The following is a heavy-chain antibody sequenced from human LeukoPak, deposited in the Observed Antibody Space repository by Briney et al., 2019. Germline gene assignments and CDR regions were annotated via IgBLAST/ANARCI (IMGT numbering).Heavy chain of an antibody. CDR2: IFHGGST. V-gene: IGHV4-4*02. CDR3: ARGEDHGSGTVHFDY. CDR1: GGSISSSNW. J-gene: IGHJ4*02. D-gene: IGHD3-10*01. Sequence: SETLSLTCAVSGGSISSSNWWSWVRQPPGKGLEWIGEIFHGGSTNFNPSLKSRVTMSVDRSKNQFSLNLSSVTAADTTVYYCARGEDHGSGTVHFDYWGQGTLVTVSS.